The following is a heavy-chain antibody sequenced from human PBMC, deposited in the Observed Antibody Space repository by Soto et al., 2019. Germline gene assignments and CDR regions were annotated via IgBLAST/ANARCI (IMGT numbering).Heavy chain of an antibody. D-gene: IGHD2-15*01. V-gene: IGHV1-69*02. CDR2: IIPILGIA. CDR1: GGTFSSYT. Sequence: QVQLVQSGAEVKKPGSSVKVSCKASGGTFSSYTISWVRQAPGQGLEWMGRIIPILGIANYAQKFQGRVTITADKSTSTAYMELSSLRPEDTAVDYCARGVVVVAAFDWFDPWGQGTLVTVSS. CDR3: ARGVVVVAAFDWFDP. J-gene: IGHJ5*02.